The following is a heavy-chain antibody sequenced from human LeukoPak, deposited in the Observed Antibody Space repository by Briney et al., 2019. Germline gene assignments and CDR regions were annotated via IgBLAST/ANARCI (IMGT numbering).Heavy chain of an antibody. CDR2: ICSGGST. CDR3: ARDNYYGSGSYYYGMDV. CDR1: GFTVSSNY. V-gene: IGHV3-53*04. Sequence: TGGSLRLSCAASGFTVSSNYMSWVRQAPGKGLEWVSVICSGGSTYYADSVKGRFTISRHNSKNTLYLQMNSLRAEDTAVYYCARDNYYGSGSYYYGMDVWGQGTTVTVSS. D-gene: IGHD3-10*01. J-gene: IGHJ6*02.